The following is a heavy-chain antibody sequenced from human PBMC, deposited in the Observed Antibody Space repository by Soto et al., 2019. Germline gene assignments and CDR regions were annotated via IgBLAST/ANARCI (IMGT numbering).Heavy chain of an antibody. D-gene: IGHD6-13*01. CDR3: AREGRIAAAGSLGY. CDR2: INAGNGNT. V-gene: IGHV1-3*01. J-gene: IGHJ4*02. CDR1: GYTFTSYA. Sequence: GASVKVSCKASGYTFTSYAMHWVRQAPGQRLEWMGWINAGNGNTKYSQKFQGRVTITRDTSASTAYMELSSLRSEDKAVYYCAREGRIAAAGSLGYWGQGTLVTVSS.